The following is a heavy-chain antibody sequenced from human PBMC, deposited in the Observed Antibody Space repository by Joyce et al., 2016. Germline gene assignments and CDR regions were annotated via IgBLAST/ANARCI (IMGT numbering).Heavy chain of an antibody. CDR2: IKSKTSGETT. D-gene: IGHD3-10*01. J-gene: IGHJ4*02. CDR1: GFTFNVAW. Sequence: EVQVAEYGGGLVKPGGSVRLSCAASGFTFNVAWMTWVRQAPGKGLEWVGRIKSKTSGETTEYAAPVKGRFTISRDDSKNTVSLQMNGLRTEDTAVYFCAADVAEVGFGELDHWGQGTLVTVSS. CDR3: AADVAEVGFGELDH. V-gene: IGHV3-15*01.